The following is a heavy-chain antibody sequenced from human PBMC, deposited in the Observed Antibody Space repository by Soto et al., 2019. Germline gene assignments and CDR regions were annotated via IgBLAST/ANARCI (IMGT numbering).Heavy chain of an antibody. D-gene: IGHD3-10*01. Sequence: QVQLVQSGAEVKKPGSSVKVSCKASGGTFSSYAISWVRQAPGQGLECMGGIIPIFGTANYAQKFQGRVTITADESTSTAYMELSSLRSEDTAVYYCAAHIYGSGSYYRGGTWFDPWGQGTLVTVSS. CDR1: GGTFSSYA. J-gene: IGHJ5*02. CDR2: IIPIFGTA. CDR3: AAHIYGSGSYYRGGTWFDP. V-gene: IGHV1-69*01.